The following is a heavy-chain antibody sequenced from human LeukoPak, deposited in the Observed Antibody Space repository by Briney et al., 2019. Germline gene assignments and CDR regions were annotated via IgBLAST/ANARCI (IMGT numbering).Heavy chain of an antibody. V-gene: IGHV7-4-1*02. D-gene: IGHD3-10*01. CDR3: ARALMVRGVIIGY. Sequence: ASVKVSCKASGYTFTSYGISWVRQAPGQGLEWMGWINTNTGNPTYAQGFTGRFVFSLDTSVSTAYLQISSLRAEDTAVYYCARALMVRGVIIGYWGQGTLVTVSS. CDR2: INTNTGNP. J-gene: IGHJ4*02. CDR1: GYTFTSYG.